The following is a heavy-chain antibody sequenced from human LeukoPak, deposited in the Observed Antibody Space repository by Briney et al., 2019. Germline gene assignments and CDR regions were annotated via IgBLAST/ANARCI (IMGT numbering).Heavy chain of an antibody. J-gene: IGHJ2*01. CDR2: INHSGST. V-gene: IGHV4-34*09. Sequence: SETLSLTCAVYGGSFSGYYWSWIRQPPGKGLEWIGEINHSGSTNYNPSLKSRVTISVDTSKNQFSLKLSSVTAADTAVYYCARGVDTAMVPYWYFDLWGRGTLVTVSS. CDR3: ARGVDTAMVPYWYFDL. D-gene: IGHD5-18*01. CDR1: GGSFSGYY.